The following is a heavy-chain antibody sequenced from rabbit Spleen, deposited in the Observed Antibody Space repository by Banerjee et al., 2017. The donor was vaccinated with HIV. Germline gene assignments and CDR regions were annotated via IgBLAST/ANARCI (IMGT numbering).Heavy chain of an antibody. D-gene: IGHD7-1*01. CDR3: ARDTGTSFSTYGMDL. CDR2: SYAGSSGST. V-gene: IGHV1S40*01. CDR1: GFSFSSSYY. Sequence: QSLEESWGDLVKPGASLTLTCTASGFSFSSSYYMWWVRQAPGKGLEWIACSYAGSSGSTYSAIWAKGRFTLSKTSSTTVTLQMTSLTGADTATYFCARDTGTSFSTYGMDLWGPGTLVTVS. J-gene: IGHJ6*01.